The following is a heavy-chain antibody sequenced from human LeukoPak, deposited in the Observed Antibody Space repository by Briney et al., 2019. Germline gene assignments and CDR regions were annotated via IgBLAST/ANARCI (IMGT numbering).Heavy chain of an antibody. Sequence: PSETLSLTCSVSAASISDYYRSWIRLPPGKGLEWIGYIYYSGTTNYNPSLKSRVTISKDPSKNQISLKLTSVTHADTAVYYCARGSNWFDPWGQGILVTVSS. CDR2: IYYSGTT. CDR3: ARGSNWFDP. J-gene: IGHJ5*02. D-gene: IGHD6-6*01. V-gene: IGHV4-59*01. CDR1: AASISDYY.